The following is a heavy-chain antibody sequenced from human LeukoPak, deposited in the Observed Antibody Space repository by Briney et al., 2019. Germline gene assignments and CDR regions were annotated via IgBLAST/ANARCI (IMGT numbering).Heavy chain of an antibody. V-gene: IGHV3-21*01. CDR2: ISSSSSYI. CDR1: GFTFDNAW. J-gene: IGHJ4*02. Sequence: GGSLRLSCAASGFTFDNAWMNWVRQAPGKGLEWVSSISSSSSYIYYADSVKGRFTISRDNAKNSLYLQMNSLRAEDTAVYYCARSSIFGVAQPPDDYWGQGTLVTVSS. CDR3: ARSSIFGVAQPPDDY. D-gene: IGHD3-3*01.